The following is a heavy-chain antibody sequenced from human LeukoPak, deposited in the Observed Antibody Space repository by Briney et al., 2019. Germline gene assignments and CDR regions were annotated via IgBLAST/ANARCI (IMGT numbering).Heavy chain of an antibody. CDR2: IYYSGST. Sequence: SETLSLTCTVSGGSIGSRSYYWGWIRQPPGKGLEWIGSIYYSGSTYYNPSLKSRVTISVDTSKNQFSLKLSSVTAADTAMYYCARHDYSGYDYIFDYWGQGTLVTVSS. V-gene: IGHV4-39*01. CDR3: ARHDYSGYDYIFDY. D-gene: IGHD5-12*01. J-gene: IGHJ4*02. CDR1: GGSIGSRSYY.